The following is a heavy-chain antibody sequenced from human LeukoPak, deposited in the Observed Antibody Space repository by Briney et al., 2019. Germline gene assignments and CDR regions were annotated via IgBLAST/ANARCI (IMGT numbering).Heavy chain of an antibody. CDR2: IIPIFGTA. Sequence: ASVQVSCKASGGTFSSYAISWVRQAPGQGLEWMGGIIPIFGTANYAQKFQGRVTITADESTSTAYMELSSLRSEDTAVYYCARAHGAVVTRRNWFDPWGQGTLVTVSS. CDR1: GGTFSSYA. D-gene: IGHD4-23*01. J-gene: IGHJ5*02. CDR3: ARAHGAVVTRRNWFDP. V-gene: IGHV1-69*13.